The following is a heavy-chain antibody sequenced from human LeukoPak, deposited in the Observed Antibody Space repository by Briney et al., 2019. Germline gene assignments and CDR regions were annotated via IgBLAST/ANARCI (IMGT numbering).Heavy chain of an antibody. Sequence: GGSLRLSCAASGFTFSSYGMHWVLQAPGKGLEWVAFIRYDGSNKYYADSVKGRFTISRDNSKNTLYLQMNSLRAEDTAVYYCAKWDSSGSYWGQGTLVTVSS. CDR3: AKWDSSGSY. CDR2: IRYDGSNK. D-gene: IGHD6-19*01. CDR1: GFTFSSYG. J-gene: IGHJ4*02. V-gene: IGHV3-30*02.